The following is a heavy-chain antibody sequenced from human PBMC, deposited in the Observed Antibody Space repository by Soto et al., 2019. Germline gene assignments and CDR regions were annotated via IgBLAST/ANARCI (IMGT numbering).Heavy chain of an antibody. CDR3: ARTSTSGTRFDY. CDR2: ISAYNGNT. D-gene: IGHD1-1*01. CDR1: GYTFTSYG. Sequence: ASVKVSCKASGYTFTSYGISWVRQAPGQGLEWMGWISAYNGNTNYAQKLQGRVTMTTDTSTSTAYMELRSLRSDDTALYYCARTSTSGTRFDYWGQGSLVTVSS. J-gene: IGHJ4*02. V-gene: IGHV1-18*01.